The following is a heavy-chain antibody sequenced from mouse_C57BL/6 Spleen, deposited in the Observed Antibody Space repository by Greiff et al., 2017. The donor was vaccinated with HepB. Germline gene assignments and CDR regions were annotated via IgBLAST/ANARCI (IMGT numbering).Heavy chain of an antibody. CDR1: GFSLTSYG. CDR3: ASGGFYYDYDGGFAY. D-gene: IGHD2-4*01. Sequence: QVQLKESGPGLVAPSQSLSITCTVSGFSLTSYGVDWVRQSPGKGLEWLGVLWGVGSTNYNSALKSILSISKDNSKSQVFLKMNSLQTDDTAMYYCASGGFYYDYDGGFAYWGQGTLVTVSA. CDR2: LWGVGST. V-gene: IGHV2-6*01. J-gene: IGHJ3*01.